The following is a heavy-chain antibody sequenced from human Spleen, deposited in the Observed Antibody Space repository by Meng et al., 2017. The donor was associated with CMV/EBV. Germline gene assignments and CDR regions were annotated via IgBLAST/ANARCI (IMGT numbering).Heavy chain of an antibody. CDR1: GGTFSNYG. Sequence: SVKVSCKASGGTFSNYGISWVRQAPGQGLEWMGGIIPILGLATYAQKFQGRVTITADKSTSTAYMELSSLRSEDTAVYYCARTGSGGSPMDVWGQGTTVTVSS. D-gene: IGHD2-15*01. CDR3: ARTGSGGSPMDV. V-gene: IGHV1-69*10. J-gene: IGHJ6*02. CDR2: IIPILGLA.